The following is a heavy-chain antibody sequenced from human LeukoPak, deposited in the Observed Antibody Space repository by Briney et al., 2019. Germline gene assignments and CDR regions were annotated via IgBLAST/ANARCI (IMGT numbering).Heavy chain of an antibody. J-gene: IGHJ4*02. CDR2: IYYSGST. CDR3: ARGPSSSASDY. V-gene: IGHV4-39*01. Sequence: PSETLSLTCTVSGGSISSSSYYWGWIRQPPGKGLEWIGSIYYSGSTYYNPSLKSRVTISVDTSKNQFSLKLSSVTAADTAVYYCARGPSSSASDYWGQGTLVTVSS. CDR1: GGSISSSSYY. D-gene: IGHD6-25*01.